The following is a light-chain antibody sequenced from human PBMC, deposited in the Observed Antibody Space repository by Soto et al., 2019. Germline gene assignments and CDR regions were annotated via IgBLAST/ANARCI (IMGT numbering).Light chain of an antibody. CDR2: LEGSGSY. CDR1: SGHSSYI. J-gene: IGLJ3*02. CDR3: ETWDRNTRV. V-gene: IGLV4-60*02. Sequence: QSVLTQSSSASASQGSSVKLTCTLSSGHSSYIIAWHQQQPGKAPRYLMKLEGSGSYNKGSGVPDRFSGSSSGADRYLTISNLQFEDEADYYCETWDRNTRVFGGGTKLTVL.